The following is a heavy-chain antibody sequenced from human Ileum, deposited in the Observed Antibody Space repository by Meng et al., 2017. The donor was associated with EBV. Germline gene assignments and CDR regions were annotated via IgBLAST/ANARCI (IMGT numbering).Heavy chain of an antibody. CDR3: ARVGQWLPIDY. V-gene: IGHV4-4*02. Sequence: ERGPGLGKLSGTLSLSCAFSGGPISSSTWWGWVRQPPGKGLEWIGEIYHSGSTNYNPSLKSRVTISVDKSKNQFSLNLSSVTAADTAVYYCARVGQWLPIDYWGQGTLVTVSS. J-gene: IGHJ4*02. CDR1: GGPISSSTW. CDR2: IYHSGST. D-gene: IGHD6-19*01.